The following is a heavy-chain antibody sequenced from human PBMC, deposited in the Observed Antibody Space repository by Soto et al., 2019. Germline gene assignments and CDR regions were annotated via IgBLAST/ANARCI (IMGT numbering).Heavy chain of an antibody. V-gene: IGHV1-69*13. J-gene: IGHJ6*02. Sequence: SVKVSCKASGGTFSSYAISWVRQAPGQGLEWMGGIIPIFGTANYAQKFQGRVTITADASTSTAYMELSSLRSDDTAVYYCARDRYSSSSQYYYYGMDVWGQGTTVTVSS. D-gene: IGHD6-13*01. CDR3: ARDRYSSSSQYYYYGMDV. CDR2: IIPIFGTA. CDR1: GGTFSSYA.